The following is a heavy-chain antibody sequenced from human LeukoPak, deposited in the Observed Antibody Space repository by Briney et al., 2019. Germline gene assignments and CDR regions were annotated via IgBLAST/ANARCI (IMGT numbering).Heavy chain of an antibody. V-gene: IGHV3-21*01. CDR1: GFTFSSYS. CDR2: ISSSSYI. J-gene: IGHJ4*02. CDR3: ARDSQTGTGGDF. Sequence: PGGSLRLSCAASGFTFSSYSMNWVRQAPGKGLEWVSSISSSSYIYYADSVKGRFTISRDNAKNSLYLQMNSLRAEDTAVYYCARDSQTGTGGDFWGQGTLVTVSS. D-gene: IGHD2-8*02.